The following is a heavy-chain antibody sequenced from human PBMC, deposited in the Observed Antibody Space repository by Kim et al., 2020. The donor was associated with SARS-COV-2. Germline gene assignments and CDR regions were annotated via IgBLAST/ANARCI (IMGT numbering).Heavy chain of an antibody. J-gene: IGHJ4*02. V-gene: IGHV3-74*01. CDR3: AGGYHGGIIEY. CDR1: GFTFSGNW. CDR2: INSEESST. D-gene: IGHD3-16*02. Sequence: GGSLRLSCVGSGFTFSGNWMQWVRQSPGKELVWVSRINSEESSTDYADSVKGRFTISRDNAKNTLYLEMNSLRDEDTAVYYCAGGYHGGIIEYWGQGTLVTVSS.